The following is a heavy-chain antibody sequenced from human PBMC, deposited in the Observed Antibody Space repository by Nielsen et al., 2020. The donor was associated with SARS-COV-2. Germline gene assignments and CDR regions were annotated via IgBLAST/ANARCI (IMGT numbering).Heavy chain of an antibody. CDR3: ARVDYGDYGAGMWFDS. CDR2: IYYSGIT. CDR1: GDSMSSSDYY. V-gene: IGHV4-39*01. D-gene: IGHD4-17*01. Sequence: SETLSLTCNVSGDSMSSSDYYWAFHRQPPGRGLEWVGSIYYSGITYYNPSLKSRVTMSVDTSKNQFSLRLNSVTAADTAVYYCARVDYGDYGAGMWFDSWGQGILVTVSS. J-gene: IGHJ5*01.